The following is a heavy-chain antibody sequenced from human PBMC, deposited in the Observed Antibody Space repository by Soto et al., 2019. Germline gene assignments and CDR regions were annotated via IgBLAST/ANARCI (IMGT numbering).Heavy chain of an antibody. V-gene: IGHV6-1*01. Sequence: SQTLSLTCAVSGDSVSSNSAAWNWIRQSPSRGLEWLGRTYYRSKWYNDYAVSVKSRITINPDTSKNQFSLQLNCVTPEDTAVYYCAKNWNDGSGYYYHGKDVCGHGNTVTVSS. CDR3: AKNWNDGSGYYYHGKDV. J-gene: IGHJ6*02. D-gene: IGHD1-1*01. CDR1: GDSVSSNSAA. CDR2: TYYRSKWYN.